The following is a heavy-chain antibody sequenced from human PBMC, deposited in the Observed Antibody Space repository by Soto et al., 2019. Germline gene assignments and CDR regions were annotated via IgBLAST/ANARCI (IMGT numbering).Heavy chain of an antibody. J-gene: IGHJ4*02. D-gene: IGHD2-15*01. CDR2: IYYSGST. CDR3: ARRQYCSGGSCYLFDY. V-gene: IGHV4-61*01. Sequence: QVQLQESGPGLVKPSETLSLTCTVSGGSVSSGSYYWSWIRQPPGKGLEWIGYIYYSGSTNYNPSPKSRVTISVDTSKNQFSLKLSSVTAADTAVYYCARRQYCSGGSCYLFDYWGQGTLVTVSS. CDR1: GGSVSSGSYY.